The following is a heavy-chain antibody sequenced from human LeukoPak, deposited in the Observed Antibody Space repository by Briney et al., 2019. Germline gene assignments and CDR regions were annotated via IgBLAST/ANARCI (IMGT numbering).Heavy chain of an antibody. CDR2: ISYSGST. CDR1: GGSIRGYY. Sequence: SETLSLTCTVSGGSIRGYYWNWIRQPPGKGLQWIGYISYSGSTNYNPSLKSRVTISVDTSRNQVSLKLTSMTAADTGVYYRARTNTFDIGGQGTMVTVSS. J-gene: IGHJ3*02. V-gene: IGHV4-59*01. CDR3: ARTNTFDI.